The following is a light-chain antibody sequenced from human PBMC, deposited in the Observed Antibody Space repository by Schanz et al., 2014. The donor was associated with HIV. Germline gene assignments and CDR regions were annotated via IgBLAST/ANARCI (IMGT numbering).Light chain of an antibody. J-gene: IGLJ3*02. V-gene: IGLV1-44*01. Sequence: QSVLTQPPSASGTPGQRVTISCSVSRSNIGSNAVNWLQQLPGTAPKLLIYNSYHRPSGVPDRFSGSGSGTSASLAISGLQSEDEADYYCGTWDDSLNGWVFGGGTKLTVL. CDR3: GTWDDSLNGWV. CDR2: NSY. CDR1: RSNIGSNA.